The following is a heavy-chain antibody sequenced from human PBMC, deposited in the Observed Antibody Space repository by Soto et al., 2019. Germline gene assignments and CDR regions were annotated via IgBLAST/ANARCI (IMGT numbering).Heavy chain of an antibody. J-gene: IGHJ4*02. V-gene: IGHV3-23*01. CDR2: INNGGDNI. CDR3: AKTFLARYCSSSICYDPADYFDY. Sequence: GSLRLSCAASGFTFNNYAMSWVRQAPGKGLEWVSSINNGGDNIYYADSVKGRFTISRDNSKSTLYLQMNSLRAEDTAVYYCAKTFLARYCSSSICYDPADYFDYWGQGTLVTVSS. D-gene: IGHD2-2*01. CDR1: GFTFNNYA.